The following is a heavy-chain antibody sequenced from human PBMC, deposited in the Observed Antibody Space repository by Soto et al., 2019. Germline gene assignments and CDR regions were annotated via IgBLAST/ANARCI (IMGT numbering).Heavy chain of an antibody. CDR3: ALIKDCSRTDCFLASFDP. J-gene: IGHJ5*02. V-gene: IGHV2-26*01. D-gene: IGHD2-2*01. CDR1: GFSLSTSGVG. Sequence: SGPTLVNPTQTLTLTCTFSGFSLSTSGVGVGRIRQPPGKALEWLAHIFSNDDKSYSTSLKSRLTIAKDTSRSQVVLTMTNMDPVDSATYYCALIKDCSRTDCFLASFDPWGQGTLVTVSS. CDR2: IFSNDDK.